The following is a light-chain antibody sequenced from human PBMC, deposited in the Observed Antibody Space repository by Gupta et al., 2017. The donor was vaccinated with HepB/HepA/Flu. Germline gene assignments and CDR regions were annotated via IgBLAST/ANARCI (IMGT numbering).Light chain of an antibody. V-gene: IGKV3-15*01. Sequence: ESIITQSPGTLSVSPGERVTLSCTASQGLRGNLAWYQQKPGQAPRLVIFGVSSRAPDIPARFTGSESGTEFTLTINSLQSEDFAVYYCQQYNAWPYTFGQGTKLEIK. J-gene: IGKJ2*01. CDR1: QGLRGN. CDR2: GVS. CDR3: QQYNAWPYT.